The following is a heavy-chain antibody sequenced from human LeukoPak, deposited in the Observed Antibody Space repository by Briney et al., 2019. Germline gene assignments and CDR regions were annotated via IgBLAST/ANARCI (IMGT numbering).Heavy chain of an antibody. V-gene: IGHV3-30*04. CDR2: ISYDGSNK. D-gene: IGHD5-12*01. Sequence: PGRSLRLSCATSGFTFSNFAIHWVRQAPGKGLEWVAAISYDGSNKYFADSVKGRFTISRDNSGSTLYLQMNSLRAEDTAVYYCARESGYSGYDFPFDYWGQGTLVTVSS. CDR3: ARESGYSGYDFPFDY. CDR1: GFTFSNFA. J-gene: IGHJ4*02.